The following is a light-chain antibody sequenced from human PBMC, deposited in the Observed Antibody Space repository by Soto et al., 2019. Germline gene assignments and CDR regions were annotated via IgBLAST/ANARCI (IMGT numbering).Light chain of an antibody. CDR1: SSDVGGYKY. V-gene: IGLV2-14*01. CDR3: SSYTSSTPWV. Sequence: QSALTQPASVSGSPGQSITISCTGTSSDVGGYKYVSWYQQHPGKAPKLMIYEVSNRPSGVSNRFSGSKSGNTAALTISGLQGEDEADYYCSSYTSSTPWVFGGGTKLTVL. CDR2: EVS. J-gene: IGLJ3*02.